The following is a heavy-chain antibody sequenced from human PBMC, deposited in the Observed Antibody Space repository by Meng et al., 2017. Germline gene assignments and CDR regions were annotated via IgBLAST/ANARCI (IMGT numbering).Heavy chain of an antibody. CDR3: ARDNWRSWDYYYYYDMDV. V-gene: IGHV3-7*01. J-gene: IGHJ6*02. CDR1: GFTFSSYW. D-gene: IGHD1-26*01. Sequence: GESLKISCAASGFTFSSYWMSWVRQAPGKGLEWVANIKQDGSEKYYVDSVKGRFTISRDNAKNSLYLQMNSLRAEDTAVYYCARDNWRSWDYYYYYDMDVWGQGTTVTVSS. CDR2: IKQDGSEK.